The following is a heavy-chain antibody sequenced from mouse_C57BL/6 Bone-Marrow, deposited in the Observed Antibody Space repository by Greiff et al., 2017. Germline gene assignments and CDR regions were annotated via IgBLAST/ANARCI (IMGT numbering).Heavy chain of an antibody. V-gene: IGHV1-64*01. CDR1: GYTFTSYW. Sequence: QVQLQQSGAELVKPGASVKLSCKASGYTFTSYWMHWVKQRPGQGLEWIGMIHPNSGSTNYNEKFKSKATLTVDKSSSTAYMQLSSLTSEDSAVYYCARGKDYGYDADYWGQGTTLTVSS. J-gene: IGHJ2*01. CDR3: ARGKDYGYDADY. D-gene: IGHD2-2*01. CDR2: IHPNSGST.